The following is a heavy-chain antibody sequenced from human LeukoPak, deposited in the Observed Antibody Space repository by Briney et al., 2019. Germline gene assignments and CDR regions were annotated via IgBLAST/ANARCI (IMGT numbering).Heavy chain of an antibody. CDR1: GFTVSSNY. D-gene: IGHD3-22*01. Sequence: QTGGSLRLSCAASGFTVSSNYMSWVRQAPGKGLEWVSVIYSGGSTYYADSVKGRFTISRDNSKNTLYLQMNSLRAEDTAVYYCARFKGTDSSGYYDYWGQGTLVTVSS. CDR3: ARFKGTDSSGYYDY. J-gene: IGHJ4*02. CDR2: IYSGGST. V-gene: IGHV3-53*01.